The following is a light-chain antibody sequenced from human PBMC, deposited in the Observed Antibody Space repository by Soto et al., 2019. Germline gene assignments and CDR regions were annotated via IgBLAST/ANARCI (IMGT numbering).Light chain of an antibody. CDR3: QQFNNYRGT. V-gene: IGKV1-8*01. Sequence: AIRMTQSPSSLSASTGDRVTITCRASQGISSYLAWYQQKPGKAPKLLIYAASTLQSGVPSRFSGSGSGTDFTLTISSLQPEDFATYYCQQFNNYRGTFGQGTKVDIK. J-gene: IGKJ1*01. CDR1: QGISSY. CDR2: AAS.